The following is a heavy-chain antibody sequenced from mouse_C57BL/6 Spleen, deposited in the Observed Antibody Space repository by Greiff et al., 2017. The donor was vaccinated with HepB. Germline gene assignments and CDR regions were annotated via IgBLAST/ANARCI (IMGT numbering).Heavy chain of an antibody. CDR3: ARSYYYGSSWYAMDY. J-gene: IGHJ4*01. D-gene: IGHD1-1*01. CDR2: INPNYGTT. CDR1: GYSFTDYN. Sequence: EVQLQESGPELVKPGASVKISCKASGYSFTDYNMNWVKQSNGKSLEWIGVINPNYGTTSYNQKFKGKATLTVDQSSSTAYMQLNSLTSEDSAVYYCARSYYYGSSWYAMDYWGQGTSVTVSS. V-gene: IGHV1-39*01.